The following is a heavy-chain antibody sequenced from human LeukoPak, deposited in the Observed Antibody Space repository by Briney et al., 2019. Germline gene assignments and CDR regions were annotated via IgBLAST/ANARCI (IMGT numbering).Heavy chain of an antibody. CDR2: ISNSSIYI. Sequence: GGPLRVSCAASGFAFSTHSMNWGRQAPAKGLEWVSSISNSSIYIEYADSVKGRFSIPRHNAKNSLYLQMNSLRAEDTAVYYCTRESDDAFDIWGQGTMVTVSS. V-gene: IGHV3-21*01. J-gene: IGHJ3*02. CDR3: TRESDDAFDI. CDR1: GFAFSTHS.